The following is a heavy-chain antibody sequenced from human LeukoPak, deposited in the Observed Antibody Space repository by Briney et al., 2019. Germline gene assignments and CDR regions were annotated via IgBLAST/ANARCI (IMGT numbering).Heavy chain of an antibody. CDR3: ASAAAGNYFDY. J-gene: IGHJ4*02. CDR1: GGSFSGYY. V-gene: IGHV4-34*01. D-gene: IGHD6-13*01. Sequence: SETLSLTCAVYGGSFSGYYWSWIRQPPGKGLEWIGEINHSGSTNYTPSLKSRVTISVDTSKNQFSLKLSSVTAADTAVYYCASAAAGNYFDYWGQGTLVTVSS. CDR2: INHSGST.